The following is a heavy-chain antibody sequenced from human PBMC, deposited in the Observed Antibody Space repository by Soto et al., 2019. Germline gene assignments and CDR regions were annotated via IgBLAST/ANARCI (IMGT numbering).Heavy chain of an antibody. CDR2: IYYSGST. J-gene: IGHJ4*02. Sequence: SETLSLTCTVTGDSINNRSYYWGWIRQPPGKGLEWIGSIYYSGSTYNNPSLKSRVSMSVDTSKNQFSLKLRSVTAADTALYYCARQRTSVVTRAYFDSWGQGSLVTVSS. D-gene: IGHD2-21*02. CDR1: GDSINNRSYY. CDR3: ARQRTSVVTRAYFDS. V-gene: IGHV4-39*01.